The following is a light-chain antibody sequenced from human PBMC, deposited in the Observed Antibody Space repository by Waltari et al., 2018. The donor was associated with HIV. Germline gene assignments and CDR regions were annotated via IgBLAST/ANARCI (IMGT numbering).Light chain of an antibody. CDR2: DVS. V-gene: IGLV2-14*01. J-gene: IGLJ2*01. CDR1: SSDVGGYKS. Sequence: QSALTQPASVSGSPGQSITISCTGTSSDVGGYKSVSGYQQHAGKAPNLMIFDVSNRPSGGSTRFSGAKSGSAASLTLSGLQAEYDADYYCSSYTSSSTVVFGGGTKVSVL. CDR3: SSYTSSSTVV.